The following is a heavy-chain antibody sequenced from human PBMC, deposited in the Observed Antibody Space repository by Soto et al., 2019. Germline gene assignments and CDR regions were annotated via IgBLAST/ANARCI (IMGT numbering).Heavy chain of an antibody. D-gene: IGHD6-13*01. J-gene: IGHJ6*02. Sequence: SVKVSCKASGGTFSSYAISWVRQAPGQGLEWMGGIIPIFGTANYAQKFQGRVTVTADESTSTAYMELSSLRSEDTAVYYCARVGIAAAGTPYYYYGMDVWGQGTTVTVSS. V-gene: IGHV1-69*13. CDR2: IIPIFGTA. CDR1: GGTFSSYA. CDR3: ARVGIAAAGTPYYYYGMDV.